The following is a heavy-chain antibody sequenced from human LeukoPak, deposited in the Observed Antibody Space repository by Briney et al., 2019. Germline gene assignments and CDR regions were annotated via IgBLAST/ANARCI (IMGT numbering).Heavy chain of an antibody. D-gene: IGHD3-22*01. CDR3: AREYSDSSGYCYGLDN. V-gene: IGHV3-30*02. CDR1: GFTFSSYG. J-gene: IGHJ4*02. CDR2: IRYDGSNK. Sequence: GGSLRLSCAASGFTFSSYGMHWVRQAPGKGLEWVAFIRYDGSNKYYADSVKGRFTISRDNSKNTLYLQMNSLRAEDTALYYCAREYSDSSGYCYGLDNWGQGTLVTVSS.